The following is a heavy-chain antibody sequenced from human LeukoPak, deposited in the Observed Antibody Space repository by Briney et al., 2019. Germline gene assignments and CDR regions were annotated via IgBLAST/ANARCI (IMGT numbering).Heavy chain of an antibody. D-gene: IGHD1-7*01. CDR3: ARDWGEAGTSFDP. CDR1: GFTFSSYS. Sequence: GGSLRLSCAASGFTFSSYSMNWVRQAPGKGLEWVSSISSSSSYIYYADSVKGRFTISRDNAKNSLYLQMNSLRAEDTAVYYCARDWGEAGTSFDPWGQGTLVTVSS. CDR2: ISSSSSYI. V-gene: IGHV3-21*01. J-gene: IGHJ5*02.